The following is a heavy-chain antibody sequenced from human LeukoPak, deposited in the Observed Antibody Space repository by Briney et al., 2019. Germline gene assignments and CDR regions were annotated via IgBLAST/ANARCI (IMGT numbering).Heavy chain of an antibody. J-gene: IGHJ4*02. CDR1: GFTFSSEA. CDR2: ISPAGGTT. Sequence: GGSLRLSCAASGFTFSSEAMGWVRQLPGGGLEWVSTISPAGGTTYYAESMKGRFTISRDNSKSTLYLQMNSLRAEDTAVYYCAKDPMVRGDIDYWGQGTLVTVSS. D-gene: IGHD3-10*01. CDR3: AKDPMVRGDIDY. V-gene: IGHV3-23*01.